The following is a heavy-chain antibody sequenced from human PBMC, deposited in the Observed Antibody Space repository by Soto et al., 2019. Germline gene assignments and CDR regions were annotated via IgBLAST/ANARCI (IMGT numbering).Heavy chain of an antibody. Sequence: SETLSLTCTVSGGSISSSSYYWVWIRQPPGKGLEWIGNIYCSGSTYYNPSLKSRVTISVDTSKNHFSLKLTSVTAADTAVYYCARDKITGLFDYWGQGTLVT. J-gene: IGHJ4*02. CDR2: IYCSGST. CDR1: GGSISSSSYY. CDR3: ARDKITGLFDY. V-gene: IGHV4-39*02. D-gene: IGHD2-8*02.